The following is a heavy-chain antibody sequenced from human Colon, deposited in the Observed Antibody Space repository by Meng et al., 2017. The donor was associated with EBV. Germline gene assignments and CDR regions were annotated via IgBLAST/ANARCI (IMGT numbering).Heavy chain of an antibody. Sequence: HVRLQVSGPGLVTPSQTLSLTCTVSGCSINSGDYYWSWIRQPPGKGLEWIGYIYYTGSTYYNPSLKSRVTISMDTSKNQFSLRLSSVTAADTAVYYCARNYYFDYWGQGTLVTVSS. CDR1: GCSINSGDYY. V-gene: IGHV4-30-4*01. CDR3: ARNYYFDY. CDR2: IYYTGST. J-gene: IGHJ4*02.